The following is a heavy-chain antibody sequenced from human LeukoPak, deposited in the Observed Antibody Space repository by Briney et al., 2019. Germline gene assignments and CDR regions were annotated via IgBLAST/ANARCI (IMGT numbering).Heavy chain of an antibody. V-gene: IGHV3-21*01. Sequence: GGSLRLSCAASGFTISTYTMNWVRQAPGKGLEWVSVITSDNSYINYADSVKGRFTISRDNAKNSLYLQMNSLRAEDTAVYYCARGILYYYDSSGHSGLGDYWGQGTLVTVSS. CDR3: ARGILYYYDSSGHSGLGDY. CDR2: ITSDNSYI. D-gene: IGHD3-22*01. J-gene: IGHJ4*02. CDR1: GFTISTYT.